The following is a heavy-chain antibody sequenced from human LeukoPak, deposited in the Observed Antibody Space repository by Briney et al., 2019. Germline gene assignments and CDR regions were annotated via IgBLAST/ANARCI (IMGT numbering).Heavy chain of an antibody. V-gene: IGHV3-30-3*01. CDR1: GFTFSNYP. D-gene: IGHD6-13*01. Sequence: PGTSLRLSCAASGFTFSNYPMHWVRQAPGKGLQWVAVISYDATNKYYADSVKGRFTISRDDSKNTLWLQMNSLRADDTAVYYCARDKETAAGYWGRGTLVTVSS. CDR3: ARDKETAAGY. J-gene: IGHJ4*02. CDR2: ISYDATNK.